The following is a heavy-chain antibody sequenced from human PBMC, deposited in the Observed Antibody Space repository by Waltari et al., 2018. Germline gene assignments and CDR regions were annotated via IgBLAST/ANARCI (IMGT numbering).Heavy chain of an antibody. J-gene: IGHJ4*02. CDR1: GDSMTTSDC. CDR2: VRGDGRT. Sequence: QLQLQASGPGLVKPSGTLSLTCAVSGDSMTTSDCWSWVRQSPGKGLEWIGQVRGDGRTNYNPSVASRVTISLDTSTNQYSLRVTSATAADTAVYYCARDRGRGLYLDSWGQGILVTVSS. CDR3: ARDRGRGLYLDS. V-gene: IGHV4-4*02. D-gene: IGHD2-15*01.